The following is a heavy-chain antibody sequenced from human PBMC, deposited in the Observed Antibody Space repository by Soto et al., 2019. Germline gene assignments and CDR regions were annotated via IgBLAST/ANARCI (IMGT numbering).Heavy chain of an antibody. V-gene: IGHV1-69*01. CDR1: GGTFRTYA. CDR3: ARSESRYGYNQDYYFDY. Sequence: QVQLVQSGPEVQKPGSSVKVSCRSSGGTFRTYAISWVRQAPGQGLEWMGWLLPVFGTPAYAQRFQGRVTITADESSSTSYMELTGLRSDDTAVYYCARSESRYGYNQDYYFDYWGKGTLVAVSS. CDR2: LLPVFGTP. J-gene: IGHJ4*02. D-gene: IGHD5-18*01.